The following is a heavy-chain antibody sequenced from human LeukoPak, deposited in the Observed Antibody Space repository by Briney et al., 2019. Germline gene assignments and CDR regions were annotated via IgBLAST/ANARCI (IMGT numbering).Heavy chain of an antibody. J-gene: IGHJ3*02. V-gene: IGHV4-59*01. CDR2: IYYSGST. CDR3: AREAGVAFDI. Sequence: KASETLSLTCTVSGGSISSYYWSWIPQPPGKGLEGIGYIYYSGSTNYNPSLKSRVTISVDTSKNQFSLKLSSVTAADTAVYYCAREAGVAFDIWGQGTMVTVSS. CDR1: GGSISSYY. D-gene: IGHD6-19*01.